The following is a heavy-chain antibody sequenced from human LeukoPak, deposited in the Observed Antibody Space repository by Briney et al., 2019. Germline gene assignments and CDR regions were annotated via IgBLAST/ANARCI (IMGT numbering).Heavy chain of an antibody. J-gene: IGHJ1*01. CDR2: LNPNSGGT. CDR3: ARARRYCSGGSCYPEYFQH. V-gene: IGHV1-2*04. Sequence: GPSVNVFCKASGYTFTRYYMHWVRQAPGQALEWMGWLNPNSGGTNYAQKFQDWVTMTRDTSISTAYMELSRLRSDDTAVYYCARARRYCSGGSCYPEYFQHWGQGTLVTVSS. D-gene: IGHD2-15*01. CDR1: GYTFTRYY.